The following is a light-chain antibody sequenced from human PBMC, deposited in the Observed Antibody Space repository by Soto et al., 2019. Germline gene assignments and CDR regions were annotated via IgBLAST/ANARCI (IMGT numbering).Light chain of an antibody. CDR1: NSDVGAFNY. V-gene: IGLV2-11*01. J-gene: IGLJ2*01. CDR3: CSYAGSYTWV. Sequence: QSVLTQPRSVSGSPGQSVTISCTGTNSDVGAFNYVSWYQHHPGKAPKLMIFDVNKRPSGVPDRFSGSKSGNTASLTISGLQAEDEADYSCCSYAGSYTWVFGGGTKLTVL. CDR2: DVN.